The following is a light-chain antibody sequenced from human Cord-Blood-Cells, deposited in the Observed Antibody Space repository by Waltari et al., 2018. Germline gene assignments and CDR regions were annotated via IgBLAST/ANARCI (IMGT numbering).Light chain of an antibody. V-gene: IGLV1-44*01. CDR2: RNN. CDR3: AAWDDSLNGYV. Sequence: QSVLTQPPSASGTPGQRVTISCSGSSSHIGRNTVNWYQQLPGTAPKLLIYRNNQRPSGVPDRFSGSKSGTSASLAISGLQAEDEADYYCAAWDDSLNGYVFGTGTKVTVL. CDR1: SSHIGRNT. J-gene: IGLJ1*01.